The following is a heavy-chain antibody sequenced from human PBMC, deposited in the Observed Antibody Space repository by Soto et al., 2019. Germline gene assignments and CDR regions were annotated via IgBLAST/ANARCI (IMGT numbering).Heavy chain of an antibody. Sequence: GASVKVSCKASGYTFTNYGIHWVRQAPGQRLEWKGWINAGNGNKKNSQKFQGRVTITSDTSASTVYMELNSLRSEDTALYYCARSGYSSGWYHWYFDFWGRGTLVTVSS. V-gene: IGHV1-3*01. J-gene: IGHJ2*01. CDR2: INAGNGNK. CDR3: ARSGYSSGWYHWYFDF. CDR1: GYTFTNYG. D-gene: IGHD6-19*01.